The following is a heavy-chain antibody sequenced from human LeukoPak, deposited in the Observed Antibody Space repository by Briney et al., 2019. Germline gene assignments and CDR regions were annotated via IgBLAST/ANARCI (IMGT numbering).Heavy chain of an antibody. CDR3: ARIFRSGNENYFYDMDV. Sequence: SETLSLTCAVSGYSISSGDYWGWIRQPPGKGLEWIAIIYQSGSTFYNPSLKTRVTISVDTSKNQFSLTLSSVSAADTAVYYCARIFRSGNENYFYDMDVWGKGTTVTVSS. V-gene: IGHV4-38-2*01. CDR2: IYQSGST. CDR1: GYSISSGDY. J-gene: IGHJ6*03. D-gene: IGHD3-10*01.